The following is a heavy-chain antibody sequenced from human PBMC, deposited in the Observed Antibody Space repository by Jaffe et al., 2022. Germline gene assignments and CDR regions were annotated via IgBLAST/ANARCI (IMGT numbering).Heavy chain of an antibody. V-gene: IGHV3-23*01. CDR3: AKDGGRYCTGGVCHDMDV. CDR1: GFTFSSYA. Sequence: EVQLLESGGGLVQPGGSLRLSCAASGFTFSSYAMSWVRQAPGKGLEWVSAISGSGGSTYYADSVKGRFTISRDNSKNTLYLQMNSLRAEDTAVYYCAKDGGRYCTGGVCHDMDVWGKGTTVTVSS. CDR2: ISGSGGST. J-gene: IGHJ6*03. D-gene: IGHD2-8*02.